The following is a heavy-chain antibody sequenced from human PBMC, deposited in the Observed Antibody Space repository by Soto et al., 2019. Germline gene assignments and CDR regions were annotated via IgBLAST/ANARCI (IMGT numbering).Heavy chain of an antibody. Sequence: EVQLVESGGGLVKPGGSLRLSCAASGFTFSSYSMNWVRQAPGKGLEWVSSISSSSSYIYYADSVKGRFTISRDNANNSLYLQMNSLRDEDTAGYYCARGIHYYDSRGYHGYWGQGTLVTVSS. CDR3: ARGIHYYDSRGYHGY. CDR2: ISSSSSYI. D-gene: IGHD3-22*01. V-gene: IGHV3-21*01. CDR1: GFTFSSYS. J-gene: IGHJ4*02.